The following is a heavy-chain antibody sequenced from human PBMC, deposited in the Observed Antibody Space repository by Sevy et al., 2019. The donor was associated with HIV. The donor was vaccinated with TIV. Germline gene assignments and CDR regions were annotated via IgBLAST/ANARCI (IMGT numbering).Heavy chain of an antibody. Sequence: GGSLRLSCAASGFTFSSHAMSWVRQAPGKGLEWVSAISGSGGSTYYADSVKGRFTISRDNSKNRLYLQMNSLRAEDTAVYYCAKDAHDSSGYYYELYYYYYMDVWGKGTTVTVSS. CDR1: GFTFSSHA. D-gene: IGHD3-22*01. CDR3: AKDAHDSSGYYYELYYYYYMDV. J-gene: IGHJ6*03. CDR2: ISGSGGST. V-gene: IGHV3-23*01.